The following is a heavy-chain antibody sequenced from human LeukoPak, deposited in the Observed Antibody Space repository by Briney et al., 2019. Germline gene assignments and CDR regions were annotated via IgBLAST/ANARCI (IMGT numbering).Heavy chain of an antibody. J-gene: IGHJ4*02. CDR1: GYSFTSYW. Sequence: GESLKISCKGSGYSFTSYWIGWVRQMPGKGLEWMGIIYPGDSDTRYSPSFQGQVTISADKSISTAYLQWSSLKASDTAMYYCARHMSPYYYDSSGYLDYWGQGTLVTVSS. D-gene: IGHD3-22*01. CDR2: IYPGDSDT. V-gene: IGHV5-51*01. CDR3: ARHMSPYYYDSSGYLDY.